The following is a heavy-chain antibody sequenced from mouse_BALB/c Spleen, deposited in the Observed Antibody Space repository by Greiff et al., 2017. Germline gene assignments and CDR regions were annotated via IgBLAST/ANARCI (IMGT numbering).Heavy chain of an antibody. CDR3: ARAYYRYDAWFAY. CDR1: GFSLSTSGMG. D-gene: IGHD2-14*01. Sequence: LQQSGPGILQPSQTLSLTCSFSGFSLSTSGMGVGWIRQPSGKGLEWLAHIWWDDDKRYNPALKSRLTISKDTSSNQVFLKIASVDTADTATYYCARAYYRYDAWFAYWGQGTLVTVSA. V-gene: IGHV8-8*01. CDR2: IWWDDDK. J-gene: IGHJ3*01.